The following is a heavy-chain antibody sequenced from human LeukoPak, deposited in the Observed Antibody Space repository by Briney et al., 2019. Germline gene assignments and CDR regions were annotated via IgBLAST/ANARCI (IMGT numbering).Heavy chain of an antibody. V-gene: IGHV1-46*01. CDR2: INPSGGST. Sequence: GASVKVSCKASGYTFTSYYMHWVRQVPGQGLEWMGIINPSGGSTSYAQKFQGRVTMTRDMSTSTVYMELSSLRSEDTAVYYCARDSIFQLTPGVTNYYYYMDVWGKGTTVTVSS. CDR3: ARDSIFQLTPGVTNYYYYMDV. D-gene: IGHD4-23*01. J-gene: IGHJ6*03. CDR1: GYTFTSYY.